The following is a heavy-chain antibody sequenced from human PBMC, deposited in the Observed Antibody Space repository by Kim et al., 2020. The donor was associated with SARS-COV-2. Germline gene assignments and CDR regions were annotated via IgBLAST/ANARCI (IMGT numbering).Heavy chain of an antibody. CDR3: VTDQDYGTSSFDYYYGMGV. CDR1: GFTFSSYA. D-gene: IGHD4-17*01. Sequence: GGSLRLSCSASGFTFSSYAMHWVRQAPGKGLEYVSAINSNESSTYYVDSVKGRFTISRDNAKNTLYLQMSSLRAEDTAVYYCVTDQDYGTSSFDYYYGMGVWGQGTPGTVSS. V-gene: IGHV3-64D*06. J-gene: IGHJ6*02. CDR2: INSNESST.